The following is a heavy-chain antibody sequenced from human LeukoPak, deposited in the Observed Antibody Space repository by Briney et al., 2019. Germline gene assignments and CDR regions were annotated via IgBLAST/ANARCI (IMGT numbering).Heavy chain of an antibody. D-gene: IGHD6-6*01. V-gene: IGHV1-2*02. CDR2: INPNSGGT. J-gene: IGHJ6*03. Sequence: GASVKVSCKASGYTFSRYYLHWVRQAPGQGLEWMGWINPNSGGTNYAQKFQGRVTMTSDTSNSTAYMELSRLRSDDTAIYFCARDNEPEAARPPSYTYFYMDVWGKGTTVTVSS. CDR1: GYTFSRYY. CDR3: ARDNEPEAARPPSYTYFYMDV.